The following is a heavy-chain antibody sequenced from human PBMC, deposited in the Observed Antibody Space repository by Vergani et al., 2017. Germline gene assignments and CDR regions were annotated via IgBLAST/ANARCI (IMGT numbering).Heavy chain of an antibody. Sequence: QVQLVQSGAEVKKPGASVKVSCKASGYTFTDYFMHWVRQAPGQGLEWMGWINPNSGGTNYAQKFQGRVTMTRDTSISTAYMELSNLRSDDTAVYYCARVGTSSDRYYFVCLGEGAQVTVPS. CDR2: INPNSGGT. J-gene: IGHJ4*02. CDR3: ARVGTSSDRYYFVC. V-gene: IGHV1-2*02. CDR1: GYTFTDYF. D-gene: IGHD2-2*01.